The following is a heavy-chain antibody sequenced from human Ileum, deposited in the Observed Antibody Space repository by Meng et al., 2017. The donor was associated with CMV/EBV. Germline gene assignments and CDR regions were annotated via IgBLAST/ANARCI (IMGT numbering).Heavy chain of an antibody. D-gene: IGHD5-24*01. CDR3: ARDRRGRWLQNPGGFDY. CDR2: ISSSGTSI. Sequence: GESLKISCAASGFTFSDYYMSWIRQAPGKGLAWVSYISSSGTSIYYADSVKGRFTISRDNSKNSLYLQMNSLRAEDTAVYYCARDRRGRWLQNPGGFDYWGQGTLVTVSS. V-gene: IGHV3-11*01. J-gene: IGHJ4*02. CDR1: GFTFSDYY.